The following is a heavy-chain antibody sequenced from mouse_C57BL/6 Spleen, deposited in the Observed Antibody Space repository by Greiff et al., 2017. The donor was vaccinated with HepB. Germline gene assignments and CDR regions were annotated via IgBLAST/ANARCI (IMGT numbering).Heavy chain of an antibody. J-gene: IGHJ1*03. CDR1: GYSITSGYD. D-gene: IGHD2-3*01. CDR3: ARDLYDGYGYFDV. CDR2: ISYSGST. V-gene: IGHV3-1*01. Sequence: EVMLVESGPGMVKPSQSLSLTCTVTGYSITSGYDWHWIRHFPGNKLEWMGYISYSGSTNYNPSLKSRISITHDTSKNHFFLKLNSVTTEDTATYYCARDLYDGYGYFDVWGTGTTVTVSS.